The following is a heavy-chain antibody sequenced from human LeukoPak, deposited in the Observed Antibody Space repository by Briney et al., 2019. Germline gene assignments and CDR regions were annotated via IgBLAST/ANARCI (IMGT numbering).Heavy chain of an antibody. D-gene: IGHD3-9*01. CDR1: GGSISSYY. CDR3: ARVGGYDILTGYLIDY. CDR2: IYYSGST. V-gene: IGHV4-59*12. Sequence: PSETLSLTCTVSGGSISSYYWSWIRQPPGKGLEWIGYIYYSGSTNYNPSLKSRVTISVDTSKNQFSLKLSSVTAADTAVYYCARVGGYDILTGYLIDYWGQGTLVTVSS. J-gene: IGHJ4*02.